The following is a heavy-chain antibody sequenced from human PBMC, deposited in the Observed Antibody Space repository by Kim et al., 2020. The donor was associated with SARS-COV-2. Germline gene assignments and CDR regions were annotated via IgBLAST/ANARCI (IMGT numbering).Heavy chain of an antibody. J-gene: IGHJ4*02. D-gene: IGHD3-3*01. CDR1: GGSISSSSYY. CDR2: IYYSGST. V-gene: IGHV4-39*01. Sequence: SETLSLTCTVSGGSISSSSYYWGWIRQPPGKGLEWIGSIYYSGSTYYNPSLKSRVTISVDTSKNQFSLKLSSVTAADTAVYYCARLLQGRIFGVALRSYFDYWGQGTLVTVSS. CDR3: ARLLQGRIFGVALRSYFDY.